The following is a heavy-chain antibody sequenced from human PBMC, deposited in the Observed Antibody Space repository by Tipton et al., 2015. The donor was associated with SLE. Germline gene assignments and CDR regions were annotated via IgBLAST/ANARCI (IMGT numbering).Heavy chain of an antibody. D-gene: IGHD7-27*01. V-gene: IGHV4-31*03. CDR2: IYYSGNT. CDR1: GGSISSGGYY. CDR3: ARGPNWGLDDAFDI. Sequence: TLSLTCTVSGGSISSGGYYWTWIRQLPGKGLEWIGYIYYSGNTYYNPSLGSRLTISVDTSKDQFSLRLTSMTAADTAVYFCARGPNWGLDDAFDIWGQGTMVSVSS. J-gene: IGHJ3*02.